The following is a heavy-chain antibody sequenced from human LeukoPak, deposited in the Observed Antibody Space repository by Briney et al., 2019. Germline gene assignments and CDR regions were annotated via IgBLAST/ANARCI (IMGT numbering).Heavy chain of an antibody. Sequence: ASVKVSCKASGYTFTSYKINWVRQATGQGLEWMGWMNPNSGNTGYAQKFQGRVTMTRNTSISTAYMELSSLRSEDTAVYYCARGRSSGWYFVSGTTYDYWGQGTLVTVSS. CDR3: ARGRSSGWYFVSGTTYDY. J-gene: IGHJ4*02. V-gene: IGHV1-8*01. CDR1: GYTFTSYK. D-gene: IGHD6-19*01. CDR2: MNPNSGNT.